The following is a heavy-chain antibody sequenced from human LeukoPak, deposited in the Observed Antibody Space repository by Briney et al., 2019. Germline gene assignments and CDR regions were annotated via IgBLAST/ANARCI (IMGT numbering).Heavy chain of an antibody. CDR3: ARDLCTVTTCDNWFDP. Sequence: GGSLRLSCAASGFTFSSFGMQWVRQAPGKGLEWVAVISYDGSNKYYADSVKGRFTISRDNSKNTLYLQMNSLRAEDTAVYYCARDLCTVTTCDNWFDPWGQGTLVTVSS. D-gene: IGHD4-17*01. CDR2: ISYDGSNK. CDR1: GFTFSSFG. J-gene: IGHJ5*02. V-gene: IGHV3-30*03.